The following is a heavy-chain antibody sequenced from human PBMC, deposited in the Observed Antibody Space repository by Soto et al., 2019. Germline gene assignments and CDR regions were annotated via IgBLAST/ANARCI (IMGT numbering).Heavy chain of an antibody. CDR2: IYYSGST. V-gene: IGHV4-59*08. Sequence: PSETLSLTCTVSGGSISSYYWSWIRQPPGKGLEWIGYIYYSGSTNYNPSLKSRVTISADKSITTAYLQWSSLKASDTAMYYCARHDGVWGQGTTVTVSS. CDR3: ARHDGV. J-gene: IGHJ6*02. CDR1: GGSISSYY.